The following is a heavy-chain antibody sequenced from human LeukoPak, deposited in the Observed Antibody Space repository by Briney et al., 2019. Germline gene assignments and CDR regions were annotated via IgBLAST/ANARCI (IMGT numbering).Heavy chain of an antibody. CDR2: ISYDGSNK. D-gene: IGHD1-7*01. CDR3: ARDLDNWNSLDP. J-gene: IGHJ5*02. V-gene: IGHV3-30-3*01. CDR1: GFTFSSYA. Sequence: PGGSLRLSCAASGFTFSSYAMHWVRQAPGKGLEWVAVISYDGSNKYYADSVKGRFTISRDNSKNTLYLQMNSLRAEDTAVYYCARDLDNWNSLDPWGQGTLVTVSS.